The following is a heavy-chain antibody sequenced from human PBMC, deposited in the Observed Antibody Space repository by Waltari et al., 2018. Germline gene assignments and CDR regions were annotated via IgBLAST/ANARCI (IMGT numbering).Heavy chain of an antibody. CDR2: IYQSGSS. J-gene: IGHJ3*02. CDR1: GYSMRSGYY. Sequence: QVQLQESGPGLAKSSETLYLTCDVSGYSMRSGYYWGWIRQPPRKGLEWIARIYQSGSSYYNPSLRSRVTISVDTSRNQFSLEMTSVTATDTATYYCVAAKEYYYDGSGDDAFETWGQGTLVTVSS. V-gene: IGHV4-38-2*01. D-gene: IGHD3-22*01. CDR3: VAAKEYYYDGSGDDAFET.